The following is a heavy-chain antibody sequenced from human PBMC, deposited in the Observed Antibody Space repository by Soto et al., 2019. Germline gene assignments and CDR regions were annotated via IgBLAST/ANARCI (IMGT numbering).Heavy chain of an antibody. Sequence: EVQLVESGGGLVKPGGSLRLSCAASGFTFSSYSMNWVRQAPGKGLEWVSSISSSSSYICYADSVKGRFTISRDIAKNRRQRQKNSLRAEDTAEYHGARDGPPRGPFDPWGQGTLVTVSS. CDR3: ARDGPPRGPFDP. CDR2: ISSSSSYI. CDR1: GFTFSSYS. J-gene: IGHJ5*02. V-gene: IGHV3-21*01. D-gene: IGHD3-10*01.